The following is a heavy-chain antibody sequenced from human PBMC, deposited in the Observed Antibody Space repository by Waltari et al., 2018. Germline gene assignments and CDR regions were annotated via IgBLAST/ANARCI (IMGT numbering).Heavy chain of an antibody. CDR3: ARVRGDSILDY. Sequence: QVQLVQSGAEVKKPGASVKVSCKASGYTFTSYAMHWVRQAPGQRLEWMGWINAGNGNTKYSQKLQGRVTITRDTSASTAYMELSSLRSEDTAVYYCARVRGDSILDYWGQGTLVTVSS. CDR1: GYTFTSYA. D-gene: IGHD4-17*01. CDR2: INAGNGNT. J-gene: IGHJ4*02. V-gene: IGHV1-3*01.